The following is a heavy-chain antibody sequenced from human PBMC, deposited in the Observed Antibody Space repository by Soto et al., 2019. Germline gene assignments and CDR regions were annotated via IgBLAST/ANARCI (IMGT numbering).Heavy chain of an antibody. D-gene: IGHD3-3*01. Sequence: SVKVSCNASLYTVTGYYMHWVRQAPGQGLEWMGWINPNSGGTNYAQKFQGRVTMTRDTSISTAYMELSRLRSDDTAVYYCATFWSGTYGMDVWGQGTKVTVYS. CDR1: LYTVTGYY. CDR2: INPNSGGT. CDR3: ATFWSGTYGMDV. V-gene: IGHV1-2*02. J-gene: IGHJ6*02.